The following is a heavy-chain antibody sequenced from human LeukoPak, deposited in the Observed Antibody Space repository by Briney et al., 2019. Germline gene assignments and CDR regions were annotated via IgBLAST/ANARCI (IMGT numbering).Heavy chain of an antibody. CDR3: ARDCSSTSCYNVY. V-gene: IGHV1-18*01. D-gene: IGHD2-2*02. J-gene: IGHJ4*02. Sequence: ASVKVSCKASGYTFTNHGFSWVRQAPGQGLEWMGWISIYNGDTNYAQNLQGRVTMTTDTSTSTAYMEMRSLRSDDTAVYYCARDCSSTSCYNVYWGQGTLVTVSS. CDR1: GYTFTNHG. CDR2: ISIYNGDT.